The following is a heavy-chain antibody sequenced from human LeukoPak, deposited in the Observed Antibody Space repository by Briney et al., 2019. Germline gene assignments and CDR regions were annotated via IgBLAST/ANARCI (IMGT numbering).Heavy chain of an antibody. CDR1: GGSISSSSYY. J-gene: IGHJ3*02. CDR2: IYYSGST. V-gene: IGHV4-39*01. CDR3: AMAENDAFDI. Sequence: PSETLSLTCTVSGGSISSSSYYWGWIRQPPGKGLEWIGSIYYSGSTYYNPSLKSRVTISVDTSKNQFSLKLSSVTAADTAVYYCAMAENDAFDIWGQGTMVTVSS. D-gene: IGHD3-10*01.